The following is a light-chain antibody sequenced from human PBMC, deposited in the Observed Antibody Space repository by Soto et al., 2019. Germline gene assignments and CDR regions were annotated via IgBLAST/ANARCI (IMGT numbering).Light chain of an antibody. Sequence: VLPPSPGNTAFSPGGRATLSCRASQSVSSSYLAWSQQKPGQAARLLIYGASSRATGIPDRFSGSGSGTDFTLTIHRLEPADFAVYYCQQYGSSFGQGTKVDIK. CDR2: GAS. J-gene: IGKJ1*01. CDR3: QQYGSS. V-gene: IGKV3-20*01. CDR1: QSVSSSY.